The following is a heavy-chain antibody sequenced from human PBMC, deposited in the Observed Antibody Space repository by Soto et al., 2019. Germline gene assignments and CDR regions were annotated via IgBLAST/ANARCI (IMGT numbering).Heavy chain of an antibody. CDR3: DVGGNYLSMDV. D-gene: IGHD4-4*01. CDR1: GYTFTSYY. Sequence: QVQLVQSGAEVKKPGASVKVSCKASGYTFTSYYMHWVRLAPGQGLEWMGIINPDGGGTSYAQQFQGRVIMTRDTSTSTVYMEMSSLRSEDTAVYYCDVGGNYLSMDVWGQGTTVTVSS. CDR2: INPDGGGT. V-gene: IGHV1-46*01. J-gene: IGHJ6*02.